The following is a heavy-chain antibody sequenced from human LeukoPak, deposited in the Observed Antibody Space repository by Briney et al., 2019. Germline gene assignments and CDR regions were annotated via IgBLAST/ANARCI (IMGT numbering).Heavy chain of an antibody. CDR2: ISGSGGST. J-gene: IGHJ4*02. Sequence: GGSLRLSCAASGFTFSSHAMSWVRPAPGKGLEWVSAISGSGGSTYYADSVKGRFTISRDNSKNTLYLQMNSLRAEDTAVYYCAKDPIDGYFDYWGQGTLVTVSS. CDR1: GFTFSSHA. CDR3: AKDPIDGYFDY. V-gene: IGHV3-23*01. D-gene: IGHD2-21*01.